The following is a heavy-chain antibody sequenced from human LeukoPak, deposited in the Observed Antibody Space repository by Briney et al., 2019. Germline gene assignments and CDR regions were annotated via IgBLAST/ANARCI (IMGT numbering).Heavy chain of an antibody. Sequence: SVKVSCKASGGTFSSYAISWVRQAPGQGLEWMGRIIPIFGTANHAQKLQGRVTITTDASTSTAYMELSSLRAEDTAVYYCAGAVIEYYYDSSGYSNWFDPWGQGTLVTVSS. J-gene: IGHJ5*02. CDR2: IIPIFGTA. CDR1: GGTFSSYA. CDR3: AGAVIEYYYDSSGYSNWFDP. D-gene: IGHD3-22*01. V-gene: IGHV1-69*05.